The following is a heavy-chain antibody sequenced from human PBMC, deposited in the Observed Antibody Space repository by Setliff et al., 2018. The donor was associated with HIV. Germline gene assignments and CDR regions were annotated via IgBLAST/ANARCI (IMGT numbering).Heavy chain of an antibody. CDR2: ISGDGGRAT. Sequence: GESLKISCAASGFTFSSYAMSWVRQAPGKGLEWVSLISGDGGRATHYSDSVKGRFTISRDNSKNTLYLQMNSLRAEDTAVYYCAKDQIAVAGFDYWGQGTLVTVSS. V-gene: IGHV3-23*01. J-gene: IGHJ4*02. D-gene: IGHD6-19*01. CDR3: AKDQIAVAGFDY. CDR1: GFTFSSYA.